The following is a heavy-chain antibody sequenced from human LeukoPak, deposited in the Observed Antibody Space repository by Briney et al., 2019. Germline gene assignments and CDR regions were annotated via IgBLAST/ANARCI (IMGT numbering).Heavy chain of an antibody. CDR1: GGSISSYY. Sequence: PSETLSLTCTVSGGSISSYYWSWIRQPPGEGVEWIGYIYYSGSTNYNPSLKSRVAISVDTSKNQFSLKLSSVTAADTAVYYCARQLWLPHALDIWGQGTMVTVSS. D-gene: IGHD5-18*01. CDR2: IYYSGST. J-gene: IGHJ3*02. V-gene: IGHV4-59*08. CDR3: ARQLWLPHALDI.